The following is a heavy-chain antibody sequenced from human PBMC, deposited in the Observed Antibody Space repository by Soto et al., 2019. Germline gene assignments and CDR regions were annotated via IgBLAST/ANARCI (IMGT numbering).Heavy chain of an antibody. CDR1: GASISRSY. V-gene: IGHV4-59*01. D-gene: IGHD7-27*01. Sequence: SETLSLTCTVSGASISRSYWSWIRRPPGKGLEWIGYIYHSGSTKYNPSLKSRVTISVDTSKNQFSVKLSSVTAADTAVYYCARVWGLDYIDSWGQGTRVTVSS. CDR2: IYHSGST. J-gene: IGHJ4*02. CDR3: ARVWGLDYIDS.